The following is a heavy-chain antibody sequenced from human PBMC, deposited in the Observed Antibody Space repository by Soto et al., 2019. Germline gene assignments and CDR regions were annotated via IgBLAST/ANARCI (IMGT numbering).Heavy chain of an antibody. CDR3: ARDGVLYCSGGSCYDGLNYYYYMDV. D-gene: IGHD2-15*01. V-gene: IGHV3-33*01. Sequence: QVQLVESGGGVVQPGRSLRLSCAASGFTFSSYGMHWVRQAPGKGLEWVAVIWYDGSNKYYADSVKGRFTISRDNSKNTLDLQMNSLRAEDTAVYYCARDGVLYCSGGSCYDGLNYYYYMDVWGKGTTVTVSS. CDR2: IWYDGSNK. CDR1: GFTFSSYG. J-gene: IGHJ6*03.